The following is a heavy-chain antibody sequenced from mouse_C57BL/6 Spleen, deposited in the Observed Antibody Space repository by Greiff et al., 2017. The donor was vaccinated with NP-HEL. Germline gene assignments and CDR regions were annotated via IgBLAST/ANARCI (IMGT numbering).Heavy chain of an antibody. CDR2: ISYDGSN. J-gene: IGHJ2*01. D-gene: IGHD1-1*01. Sequence: EVQVVESGPGLVKPSQSLSLTCSVTGYSITSGYYWNWIRQFPGNKLEWMGYISYDGSNNYNPSLKNRISITRDTSKNQFFLKLNSVTTEDTATYYCARGASLYYYGSSYVDYWGQGTTLTVSS. CDR3: ARGASLYYYGSSYVDY. V-gene: IGHV3-6*01. CDR1: GYSITSGYY.